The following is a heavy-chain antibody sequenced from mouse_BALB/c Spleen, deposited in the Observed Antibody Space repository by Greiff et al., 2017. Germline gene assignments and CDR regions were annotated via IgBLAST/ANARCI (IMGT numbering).Heavy chain of an antibody. CDR2: INPYNDGT. V-gene: IGHV1-14*01. CDR3: ARSRGIYYYGSRDFDV. CDR1: GYTFTSYV. J-gene: IGHJ1*01. D-gene: IGHD1-1*01. Sequence: VQLQQSGPELVKPGASVKMSCKASGYTFTSYVMHWVKQKPGQGLEWIGYINPYNDGTKYNEKFKGKATLTSDKSSSTAYMELSSLTSEDSAVYYCARSRGIYYYGSRDFDVWGAGTTVTVSS.